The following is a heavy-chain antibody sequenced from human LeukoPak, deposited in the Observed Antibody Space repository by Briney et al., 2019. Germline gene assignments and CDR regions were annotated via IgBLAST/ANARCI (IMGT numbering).Heavy chain of an antibody. Sequence: SETLSLTCTVSGGSISSGGYYWSWIRQHPGKGLEWIGYIYYSGSTYYNPSLKSRVTISVDTSKNQFTLKLSSVTAADTAVYYCARGVPDYYYYGMDVWGKGTTVTVSS. CDR3: ARGVPDYYYYGMDV. V-gene: IGHV4-31*03. J-gene: IGHJ6*04. D-gene: IGHD2-2*01. CDR1: GGSISSGGYY. CDR2: IYYSGST.